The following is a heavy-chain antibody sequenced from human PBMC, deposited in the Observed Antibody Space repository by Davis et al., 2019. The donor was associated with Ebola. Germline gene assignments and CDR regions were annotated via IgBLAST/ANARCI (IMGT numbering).Heavy chain of an antibody. CDR1: GYFISSGYY. V-gene: IGHV4-38-2*02. CDR3: AREPVWFGELLSYYFDY. CDR2: IYHSGST. Sequence: MPSETLSLTCTVSGYFISSGYYWGWIRQPPGKGLEWIGSIYHSGSTYYNPSLKSRVTISVDTSKNQFSLKLSSVTAADTAVYYCAREPVWFGELLSYYFDYWGQGTLVTVSS. D-gene: IGHD3-10*01. J-gene: IGHJ4*02.